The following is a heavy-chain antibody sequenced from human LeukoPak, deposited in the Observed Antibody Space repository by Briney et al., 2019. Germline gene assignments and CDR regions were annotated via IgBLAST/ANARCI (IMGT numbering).Heavy chain of an antibody. CDR2: ISYDGSNE. CDR1: GFTFSSYD. V-gene: IGHV3-30*03. CDR3: ATGRMYYSHSSGQY. D-gene: IGHD3-22*01. Sequence: GRSLRLSCAASGFTFSSYDMHWVRQAPGKGLEWVAVISYDGSNESYADSVKGRFTISRDNSKNTLYLQMNSLRAEDTAVYYCATGRMYYSHSSGQYWGQGTLVTVSS. J-gene: IGHJ4*02.